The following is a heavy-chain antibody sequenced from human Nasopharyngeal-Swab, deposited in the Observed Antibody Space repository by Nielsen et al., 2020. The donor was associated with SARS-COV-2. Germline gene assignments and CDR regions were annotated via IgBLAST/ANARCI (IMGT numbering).Heavy chain of an antibody. Sequence: ASVKVSCKASGYTFTSYGISWVRQAPGQGLEWMGWISAYNGNTNYAQKLQGRVTMTTDTSTSTAYMELRSLRSEDTALYYCARSTSSWYVTNWFDPWGQGTLVTVSS. V-gene: IGHV1-18*04. CDR1: GYTFTSYG. D-gene: IGHD6-13*01. J-gene: IGHJ5*02. CDR3: ARSTSSWYVTNWFDP. CDR2: ISAYNGNT.